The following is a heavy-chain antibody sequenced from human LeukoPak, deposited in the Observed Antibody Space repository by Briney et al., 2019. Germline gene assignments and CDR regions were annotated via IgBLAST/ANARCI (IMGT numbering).Heavy chain of an antibody. CDR2: ISWNSGSI. V-gene: IGHV3-9*01. CDR3: AKSAQGLHYFDY. Sequence: GRSLRLSCAASGFTFDDYAMHWVRQAPGKGLEWVSGISWNSGSIGYADSVKGRFTISRDNAKNSLYLQMNSLRAEDTALYYCAKSAQGLHYFDYWGQGTLVTVSS. CDR1: GFTFDDYA. J-gene: IGHJ4*02. D-gene: IGHD6-25*01.